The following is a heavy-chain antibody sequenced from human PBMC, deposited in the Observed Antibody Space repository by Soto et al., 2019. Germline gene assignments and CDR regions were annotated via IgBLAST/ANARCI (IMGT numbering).Heavy chain of an antibody. Sequence: SETLSLTCTVSGGSISSGGYYWSWIRQHPGKGLEWIGYIYYSGSTSYNPSLKSRVTMSVDTSKNQFSLKLGSVTAADTAVYYCARDVRFDTGGYYVDAFDIWGLGTMVTVSS. CDR3: ARDVRFDTGGYYVDAFDI. V-gene: IGHV4-31*03. CDR1: GGSISSGGYY. CDR2: IYYSGST. J-gene: IGHJ3*02. D-gene: IGHD3-22*01.